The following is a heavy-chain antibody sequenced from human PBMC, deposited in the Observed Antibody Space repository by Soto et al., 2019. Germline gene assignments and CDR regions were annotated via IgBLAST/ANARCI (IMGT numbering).Heavy chain of an antibody. CDR3: AAGARVAAAGTKLFDY. J-gene: IGHJ4*02. CDR2: IVVGSGNT. V-gene: IGHV1-58*01. CDR1: GFTFTSSA. D-gene: IGHD6-13*01. Sequence: ASVKVSCKASGFTFTSSAVQWVRQARGQRLEWIGWIVVGSGNTNYAQKFQERVTITRDMSTSTAYMELSSLRSEDTAVYYCAAGARVAAAGTKLFDYWGQGTLVTVSS.